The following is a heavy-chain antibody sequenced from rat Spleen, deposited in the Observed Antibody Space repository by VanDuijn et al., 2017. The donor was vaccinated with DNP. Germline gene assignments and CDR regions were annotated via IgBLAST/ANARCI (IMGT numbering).Heavy chain of an antibody. D-gene: IGHD1-5*01. CDR2: ISPSGGST. V-gene: IGHV5-25*01. CDR3: IGTTKNAMDA. CDR1: GFTFSDYY. J-gene: IGHJ4*01. Sequence: EVQLVESGGGLVQPGRSLKLSCAASGFTFSDYYMAWVRQAPTKGLEWVASISPSGGSTYYRDSVKGRFTISRDNAKSTLYLQMDSLRSEDTATYYCIGTTKNAMDAWGQGTSVTVSS.